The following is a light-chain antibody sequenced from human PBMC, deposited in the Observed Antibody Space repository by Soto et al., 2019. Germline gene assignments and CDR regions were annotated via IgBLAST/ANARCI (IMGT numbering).Light chain of an antibody. CDR1: QDISSY. Sequence: IQLTQSPSSLSASLGDRVTFTCGASQDISSYLNWYQQKPGKAPKLLIYAASSLQSGVPSRFSGSGSGTDFTLTISSLQPEDFATYYCQQSYSTPITFGQGTRLEIK. J-gene: IGKJ5*01. V-gene: IGKV1-39*01. CDR2: AAS. CDR3: QQSYSTPIT.